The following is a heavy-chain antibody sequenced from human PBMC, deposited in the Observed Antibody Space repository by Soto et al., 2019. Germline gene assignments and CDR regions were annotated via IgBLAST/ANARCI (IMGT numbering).Heavy chain of an antibody. CDR3: ARYRREAVAGYTLDN. J-gene: IGHJ4*02. Sequence: SETLSLTCTVSGGSISSNYWTWIRQPPGKGLEWIGYVYNSGSTSYNPSLKSRVTISEDTSKSQFSLKVNSMTAADTAVYYCARYRREAVAGYTLDNWGKGILVTVSS. D-gene: IGHD6-13*01. CDR2: VYNSGST. V-gene: IGHV4-59*01. CDR1: GGSISSNY.